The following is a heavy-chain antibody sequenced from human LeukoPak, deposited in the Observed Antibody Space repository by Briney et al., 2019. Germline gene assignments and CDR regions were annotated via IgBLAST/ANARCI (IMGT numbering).Heavy chain of an antibody. CDR1: GFTFGSYA. CDR2: ISGSGGST. CDR3: AKDVRLAVAGIGHI. V-gene: IGHV3-23*01. Sequence: PGGSLRLSCAASGFTFGSYAMSWVRQAPGKGLEWVSAISGSGGSTYYADSVKGRFTISRDNSKNTLYLQMNSLRAEDTAVYYCAKDVRLAVAGIGHIWGQGTMVTVSS. J-gene: IGHJ3*02. D-gene: IGHD6-19*01.